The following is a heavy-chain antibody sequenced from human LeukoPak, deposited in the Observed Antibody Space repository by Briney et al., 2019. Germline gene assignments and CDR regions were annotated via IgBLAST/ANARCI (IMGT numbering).Heavy chain of an antibody. D-gene: IGHD1-26*01. CDR1: GFTSRSYG. CDR2: ISYDGSNK. V-gene: IGHV3-30*03. Sequence: PGGSLRLSCVASGFTSRSYGMHWVRQAPGKGLEWVAVISYDGSNKYYADSVKGRFTNSRDNSKNTLYLQMNSLRAEDMAVYYCARAVGATPLGYYFDYWGQGTLVTVSS. CDR3: ARAVGATPLGYYFDY. J-gene: IGHJ4*02.